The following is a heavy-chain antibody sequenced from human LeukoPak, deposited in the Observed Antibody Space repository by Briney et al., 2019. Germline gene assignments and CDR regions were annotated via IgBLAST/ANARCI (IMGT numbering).Heavy chain of an antibody. Sequence: ASVKVSCKASGYTFTGYGMIWVRQAPGQGLEWMGWISAYNGNTNYAQKLQGRVTMTTDTSTSTAYMELRSLRSDDTAVYYCARSYCSGGSCYSSIDYWGQGTLVTVSS. D-gene: IGHD2-15*01. CDR1: GYTFTGYG. CDR3: ARSYCSGGSCYSSIDY. V-gene: IGHV1-18*01. CDR2: ISAYNGNT. J-gene: IGHJ4*02.